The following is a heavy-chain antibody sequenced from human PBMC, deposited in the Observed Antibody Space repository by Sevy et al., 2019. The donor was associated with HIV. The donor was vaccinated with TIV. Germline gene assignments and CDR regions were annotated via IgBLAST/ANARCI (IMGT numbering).Heavy chain of an antibody. D-gene: IGHD1-26*01. Sequence: GGSLRLSCIGSGFSFSYYGIHWARQSPGKGLDWVALISHDGINEYYADSVKGRFTIPRDNSKNTVYLEMNSLRNEDTAIYFCANAYSGSYSHSYLYALDVWGQGTTVTVSS. J-gene: IGHJ6*02. CDR3: ANAYSGSYSHSYLYALDV. CDR1: GFSFSYYG. V-gene: IGHV3-30*18. CDR2: ISHDGINE.